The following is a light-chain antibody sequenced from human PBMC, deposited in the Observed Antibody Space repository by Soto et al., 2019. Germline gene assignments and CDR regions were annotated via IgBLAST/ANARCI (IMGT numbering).Light chain of an antibody. CDR3: QQYGSSPST. CDR1: QSVSSSY. J-gene: IGKJ1*01. V-gene: IGKV3-20*01. CDR2: GAS. Sequence: EIVLTQSPGTLSLSPGERATLSCRASQSVSSSYLAWYQQKPGQAPRLLLYGASSRATGIPDRFSGSGSGTDFTLTFRRLVPEDFAVYYCQQYGSSPSTFGQGTKVDIK.